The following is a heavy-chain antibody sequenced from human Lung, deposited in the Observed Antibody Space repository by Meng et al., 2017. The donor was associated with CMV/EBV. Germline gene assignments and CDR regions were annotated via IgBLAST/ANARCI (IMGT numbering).Heavy chain of an antibody. J-gene: IGHJ6*02. V-gene: IGHV4-38-2*01. D-gene: IGHD2-2*01. CDR2: CDSGDT. CDR3: VRHIIVVPARGYGVDV. Sequence: LRLSXHVSGHSISSDYFWGWVRQSPGTGLEWVGICDSGDTFYNPSLKSRVAISVDTSANQFSLTLRSVTAADTAVYYCVRHIIVVPARGYGVDVWGQGTTVTVSS. CDR1: GHSISSDYF.